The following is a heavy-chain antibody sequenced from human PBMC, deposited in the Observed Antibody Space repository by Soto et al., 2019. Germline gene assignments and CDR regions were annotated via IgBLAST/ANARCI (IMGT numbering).Heavy chain of an antibody. V-gene: IGHV2-5*02. J-gene: IGHJ4*02. CDR1: GFSLSSTRMA. Sequence: QITLKESGPTLVKPTQTLTLTCTFSGFSLSSTRMAVGWIRQPPGKALEWLALIYWDDDKRYSPFLKSRLTITKDTSKNQVVLTMCTMDPVDTARYYCAHIVVAGLGYYFDYWGQGTLVTVSS. D-gene: IGHD6-19*01. CDR2: IYWDDDK. CDR3: AHIVVAGLGYYFDY.